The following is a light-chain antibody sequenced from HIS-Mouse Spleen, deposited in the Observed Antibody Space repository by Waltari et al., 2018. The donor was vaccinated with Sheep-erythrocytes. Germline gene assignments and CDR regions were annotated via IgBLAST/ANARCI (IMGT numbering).Light chain of an antibody. J-gene: IGLJ3*02. CDR3: GTWDSSLSAWV. V-gene: IGLV1-44*01. Sequence: QSVLTQPPSASGPPGQRVTISCSGSSSNIGSNTVNWYQQLPGTAPKLLIYSNNQRPSGVPDRFSGSKSGTSASLAISGLQSEDEADYYCGTWDSSLSAWVFGGGTKLTVL. CDR2: SNN. CDR1: SSNIGSNT.